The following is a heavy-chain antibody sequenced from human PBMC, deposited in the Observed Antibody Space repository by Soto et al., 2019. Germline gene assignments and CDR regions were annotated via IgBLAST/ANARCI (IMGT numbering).Heavy chain of an antibody. J-gene: IGHJ5*02. Sequence: SENLSLTCTVSGGSISSYYWSWIRQPPGKGLEWIGYIYYSGSTNYNPSLKSRVTISVDTSKNQFSLKLSSVTAADTAVYYCARLRTIAVADTHNWFDPWGQGTLVTVSS. CDR1: GGSISSYY. CDR3: ARLRTIAVADTHNWFDP. V-gene: IGHV4-59*08. CDR2: IYYSGST. D-gene: IGHD6-19*01.